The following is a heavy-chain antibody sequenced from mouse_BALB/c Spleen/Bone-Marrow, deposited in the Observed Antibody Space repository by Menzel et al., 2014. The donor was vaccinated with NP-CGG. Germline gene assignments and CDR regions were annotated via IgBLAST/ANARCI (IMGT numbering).Heavy chain of an antibody. J-gene: IGHJ3*01. CDR2: IYPGSGNT. V-gene: IGHV1-77*01. Sequence: VQLQQSEAELARPGASVKLSCKASGYTFTDYYINWVKQRTGQGLEWIGEIYPGSGNTYYNEESKGKATLTADKSSSTAYMQLSSLTSEDSAVYFCARSRGYAWFAYWGQGTLVTVSA. D-gene: IGHD2-2*01. CDR1: GYTFTDYY. CDR3: ARSRGYAWFAY.